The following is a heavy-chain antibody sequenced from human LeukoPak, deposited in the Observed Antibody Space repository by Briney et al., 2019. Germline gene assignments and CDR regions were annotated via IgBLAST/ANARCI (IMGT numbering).Heavy chain of an antibody. D-gene: IGHD5-18*01. V-gene: IGHV4-61*02. J-gene: IGHJ6*03. CDR3: ARSSAQLWLNLYYYYYMDV. CDR1: GGLISSGSDY. CDR2: FYTNRRT. Sequence: NSSETLSLTCSVSGGLISSGSDYWSSIPKPAGKGLEWNGRFYTNRRTNYTHSLKSRVTISVDTSKNQFSLKLSSVTAADTAVYYCARSSAQLWLNLYYYYYMDVWGKGTTVTISS.